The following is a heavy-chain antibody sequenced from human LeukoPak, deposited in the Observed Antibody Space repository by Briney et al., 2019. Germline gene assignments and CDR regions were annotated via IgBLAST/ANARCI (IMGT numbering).Heavy chain of an antibody. D-gene: IGHD2-15*01. J-gene: IGHJ4*02. V-gene: IGHV3-23*01. CDR2: ISVSGGTT. CDR1: GFTFSTYA. Sequence: GGSLRLSCAASGFTFSTYAMSWVRQAPGKGLEWVSGISVSGGTTHYADSVKGRFTISRDNSKNTLSLQMNSLRAEDTDVYYCAKGWTKYCSGGSCYSPLYYFDYWGQGTLVTVSS. CDR3: AKGWTKYCSGGSCYSPLYYFDY.